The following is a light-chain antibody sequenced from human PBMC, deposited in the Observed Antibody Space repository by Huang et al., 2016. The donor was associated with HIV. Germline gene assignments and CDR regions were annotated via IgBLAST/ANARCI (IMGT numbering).Light chain of an antibody. Sequence: EIVMTQSPATLPVSPGERVILSCRASESVGSSLAWYQQEPCQAPRLRIYGASTSASGVPPSFSGSGSGTEFTLSISGLQSAEFAVYYCQQYDKWPPLLTFGGGTKVEIK. CDR2: GAS. V-gene: IGKV3-15*01. CDR1: ESVGSS. CDR3: QQYDKWPPLLT. J-gene: IGKJ4*01.